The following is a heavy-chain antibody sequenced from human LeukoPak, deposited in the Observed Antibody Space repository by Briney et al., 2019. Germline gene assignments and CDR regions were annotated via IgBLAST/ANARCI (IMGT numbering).Heavy chain of an antibody. CDR1: GYTFTGYY. CDR3: ARICSSTSCYGGGDY. J-gene: IGHJ4*02. CDR2: INPNSGST. D-gene: IGHD2-2*01. Sequence: ASVKVSCKASGYTFTGYYMHWVRQAPGQGLEWMGWINPNSGSTNYAQKFQGRVTMTRDTSISTAYMELSRLRSDDTAVYYCARICSSTSCYGGGDYWGQGTLVTVSS. V-gene: IGHV1-2*02.